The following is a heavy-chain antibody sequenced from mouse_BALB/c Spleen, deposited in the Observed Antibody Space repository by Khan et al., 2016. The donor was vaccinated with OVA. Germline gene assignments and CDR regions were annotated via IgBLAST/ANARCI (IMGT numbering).Heavy chain of an antibody. CDR2: INTYTGET. CDR1: GYTFTNYG. Sequence: QIQLVQSGPELKKPGETVKISCKASGYTFTNYGMNWVKQSPGKALKWMGWINTYTGETNYADDFKGRVAFSLETSASTAYLQISNLKDEDTAIYCCARPPCLYNTMDHWGQGTSVTVSS. J-gene: IGHJ4*01. CDR3: ARPPCLYNTMDH. V-gene: IGHV9-3-1*01.